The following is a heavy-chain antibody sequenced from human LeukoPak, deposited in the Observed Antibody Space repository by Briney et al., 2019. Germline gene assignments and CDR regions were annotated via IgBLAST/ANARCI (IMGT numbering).Heavy chain of an antibody. CDR3: AKVRGGYCSGGSCGYFDY. V-gene: IGHV3-23*01. J-gene: IGHJ4*02. Sequence: GGSLRLSCAASGFTFSSYAMSWVRQAPGKGLEWVSAISGSGGSTYYADSVKGRFTISRDNSKNTLYLQMSSLRAEDTAVYYCAKVRGGYCSGGSCGYFDYWGQGTLVTVSS. CDR2: ISGSGGST. D-gene: IGHD2-15*01. CDR1: GFTFSSYA.